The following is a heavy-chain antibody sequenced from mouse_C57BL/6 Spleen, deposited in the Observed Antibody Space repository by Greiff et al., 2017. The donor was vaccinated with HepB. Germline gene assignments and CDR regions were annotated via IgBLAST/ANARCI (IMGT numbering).Heavy chain of an antibody. D-gene: IGHD3-2*02. CDR1: GYTFPDYY. Sequence: VQLQQSGAELVRPGASVKLSCKASGYTFPDYYRNWVKQRHGQGLEWIARIYPGSGNTYYNEKFKGKDKLTAEKSSSNADMQLSSLTSEDSAVNFCARAYSSGYVEHAMDYWGQGTSVTVSS. J-gene: IGHJ4*01. V-gene: IGHV1-76*01. CDR2: IYPGSGNT. CDR3: ARAYSSGYVEHAMDY.